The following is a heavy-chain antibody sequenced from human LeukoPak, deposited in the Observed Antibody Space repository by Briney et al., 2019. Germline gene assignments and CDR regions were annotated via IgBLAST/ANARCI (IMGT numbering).Heavy chain of an antibody. CDR2: IHHYGST. D-gene: IGHD6-13*01. Sequence: SETLSLTCAVYGGSFSGYYWSWIRQTPEKGLEWIGEIHHYGSTNYNPSLKSRVTILIDTSKNQLSLKLSSVIAADTAVYYCARTYQSTVPGIAGAGTFDYWGQGILVTVSS. V-gene: IGHV4-34*01. CDR1: GGSFSGYY. J-gene: IGHJ4*02. CDR3: ARTYQSTVPGIAGAGTFDY.